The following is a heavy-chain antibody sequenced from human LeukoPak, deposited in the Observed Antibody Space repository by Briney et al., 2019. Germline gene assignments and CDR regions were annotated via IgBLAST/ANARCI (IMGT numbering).Heavy chain of an antibody. Sequence: GASVKVSCKASGYTFTGYYMHWVRQAPGQGLEWMGWINPNSGGTNYAQKFQGRVTMTRDTSISTAYMELSRLRSDDTAVYYCARVSNVVVPAASYYYYYMDVWGKGTTVTVSS. CDR3: ARVSNVVVPAASYYYYYMDV. D-gene: IGHD2-2*01. J-gene: IGHJ6*03. CDR2: INPNSGGT. CDR1: GYTFTGYY. V-gene: IGHV1-2*02.